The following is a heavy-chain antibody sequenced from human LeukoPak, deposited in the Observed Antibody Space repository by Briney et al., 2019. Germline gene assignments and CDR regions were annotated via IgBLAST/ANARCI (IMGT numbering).Heavy chain of an antibody. J-gene: IGHJ6*02. CDR2: IDPSDSYT. D-gene: IGHD6-6*01. Sequence: PGESLQISCQGSGYSFTSYWISWVRQMPGKGREWMGRIDPSDSYTNYSPSFQGHVTISADKSISTAYLQWSSLKASDTAMYYCAGRKQLVSGMDVWGQGTTVTVSS. V-gene: IGHV5-10-1*01. CDR3: AGRKQLVSGMDV. CDR1: GYSFTSYW.